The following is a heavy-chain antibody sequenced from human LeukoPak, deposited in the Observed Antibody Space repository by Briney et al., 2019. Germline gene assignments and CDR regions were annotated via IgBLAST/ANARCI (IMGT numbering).Heavy chain of an antibody. CDR2: IYPADSNT. CDR1: GYIFAKYW. CDR3: ARHALTSDDAFDI. J-gene: IGHJ3*02. V-gene: IGHV5-51*01. Sequence: GESLKIACQASGYIFAKYWIGWVRQMPGKGLEWMGIIYPADSNTKYSPSFQGQVTISADKSLSTAYLQWSSLRASDTAMYYCARHALTSDDAFDIWGQGTMVTVSS. D-gene: IGHD1-14*01.